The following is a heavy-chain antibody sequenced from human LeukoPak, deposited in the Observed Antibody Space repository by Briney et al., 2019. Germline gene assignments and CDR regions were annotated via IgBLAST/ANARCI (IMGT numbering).Heavy chain of an antibody. CDR3: ARPPRRNWNGAGYFDY. Sequence: ASVKVSCKASGYTFTSYDINWVRQATGQGLEWMGWMNPNSGNTGYAKKFQGRVTMTRNTSISTACMELSSLRSEDTAVYYCARPPRRNWNGAGYFDYWGQGTLVTVSS. V-gene: IGHV1-8*01. CDR2: MNPNSGNT. J-gene: IGHJ4*02. D-gene: IGHD1-20*01. CDR1: GYTFTSYD.